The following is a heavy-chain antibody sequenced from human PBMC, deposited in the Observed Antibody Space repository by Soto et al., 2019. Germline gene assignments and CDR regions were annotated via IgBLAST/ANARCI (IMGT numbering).Heavy chain of an antibody. CDR2: INHSGST. CDR3: ARSGTMVRGVITRVVDY. J-gene: IGHJ4*02. Sequence: PSETLSLTCAVYGGSFSGYYWSWIRQPPGKGLEWIGEINHSGSTNYNPSLKSRVTISVDTSKNQFSLKLSSVTAADTAVYYCARSGTMVRGVITRVVDYWGQGTLVTVSS. V-gene: IGHV4-34*01. CDR1: GGSFSGYY. D-gene: IGHD3-10*01.